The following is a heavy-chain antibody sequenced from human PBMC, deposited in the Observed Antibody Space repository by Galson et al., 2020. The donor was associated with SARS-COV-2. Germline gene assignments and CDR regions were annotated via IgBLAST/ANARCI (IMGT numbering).Heavy chain of an antibody. CDR1: GYTFTSYG. Sequence: ASVKVSCKASGYTFTSYGISWVRQAPGQGLEWMGWISAYNGNTNYAQKLQGRVTMTTDTSTSTAYMELRSLRSDDTAVYYCARDVRKYYYDSSGYYQGPNDYWGQGTLVTVSS. CDR3: ARDVRKYYYDSSGYYQGPNDY. J-gene: IGHJ4*02. V-gene: IGHV1-18*01. CDR2: ISAYNGNT. D-gene: IGHD3-22*01.